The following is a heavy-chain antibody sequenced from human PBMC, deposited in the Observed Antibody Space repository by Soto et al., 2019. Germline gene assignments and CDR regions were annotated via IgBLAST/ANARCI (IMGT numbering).Heavy chain of an antibody. V-gene: IGHV1-69*01. CDR2: IIPIFGTA. CDR1: GGTFSRYA. D-gene: IGHD6-13*01. CDR3: ARGSSIAAAGTNYYYGMDV. Sequence: KASGGTFSRYAISWVRQAPGQGLEWMGGIIPIFGTANYAQKFQGRVTITADESTSTAYMELSSLRSEDTAVYYCARGSSIAAAGTNYYYGMDVWGQGTTVTVSS. J-gene: IGHJ6*02.